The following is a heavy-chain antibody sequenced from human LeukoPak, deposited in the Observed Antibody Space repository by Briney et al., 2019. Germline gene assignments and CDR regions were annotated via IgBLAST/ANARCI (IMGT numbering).Heavy chain of an antibody. D-gene: IGHD2-15*01. V-gene: IGHV3-48*04. J-gene: IGHJ6*02. CDR2: ISSSSSTI. CDR1: EFTFSSYS. CDR3: ASRIRVGDYGMDV. Sequence: PGGSLRLSCAASEFTFSSYSMNWVRQAPGKGLEWVSYISSSSSTIYYADSVKGRFTISRDNAKNSLYLQMNSLRAEDTAVYYCASRIRVGDYGMDVWGQGTTVTVSS.